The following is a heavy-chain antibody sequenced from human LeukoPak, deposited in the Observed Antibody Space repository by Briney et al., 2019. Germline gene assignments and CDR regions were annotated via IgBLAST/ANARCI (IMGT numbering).Heavy chain of an antibody. Sequence: GGSLRLSCAAPRFTFNTYWMTWVREAPGKGREWVANIKQDGTEKSYVASVKGRFTISRDNAKNSLYLQMNSLRAEDTAVYYCARAPISSHYYHFMDVWGKGTTVTVSS. CDR1: RFTFNTYW. CDR3: ARAPISSHYYHFMDV. CDR2: IKQDGTEK. J-gene: IGHJ6*03. D-gene: IGHD6-6*01. V-gene: IGHV3-7*01.